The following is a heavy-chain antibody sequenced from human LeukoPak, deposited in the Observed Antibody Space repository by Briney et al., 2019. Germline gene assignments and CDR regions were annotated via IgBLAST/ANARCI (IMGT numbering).Heavy chain of an antibody. CDR3: ARGSPYFYGTDLDY. D-gene: IGHD3-10*01. CDR2: IKQDGSEK. V-gene: IGHV3-7*01. CDR1: GFTFSIYW. Sequence: GGSLRLSCAASGFTFSIYWMTWVRQAPGKGLEWVANIKQDGSEKYYVDSVKGRFTISRDNAKNSLYLQMNSLRAEDTAVYYCARGSPYFYGTDLDYWGQGTLVTVSS. J-gene: IGHJ4*02.